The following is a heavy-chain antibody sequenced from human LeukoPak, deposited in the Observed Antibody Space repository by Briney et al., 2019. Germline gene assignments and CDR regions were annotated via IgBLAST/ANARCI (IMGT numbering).Heavy chain of an antibody. D-gene: IGHD5-24*01. J-gene: IGHJ4*02. CDR1: GGTFSSYA. CDR3: ARDRGGRDGYNYLFDY. V-gene: IGHV1-69*13. CDR2: IIPIFGTA. Sequence: SVKVSCKASGGTFSSYAISWVRQAPGQGLEWMGGIIPIFGTANYAQKFQGRVTITADESTSTAYMELSSLRSEDTAVYYCARDRGGRDGYNYLFDYWGQGTLVTVSS.